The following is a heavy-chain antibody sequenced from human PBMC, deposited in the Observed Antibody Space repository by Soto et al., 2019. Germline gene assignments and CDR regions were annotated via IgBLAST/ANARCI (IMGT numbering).Heavy chain of an antibody. Sequence: SETLSLTCAVYGGSFSGYYWSWIRQPPGKGLEWIGEIYHSGSTNYNPSLKSRVTTSVDKSKSQFSLKLSSVTAADSAVYYCARGPMITFGGVIGDGPRSSYYGMDVWGQGTTVTVSS. D-gene: IGHD3-16*02. CDR2: IYHSGST. CDR1: GGSFSGYY. J-gene: IGHJ6*02. CDR3: ARGPMITFGGVIGDGPRSSYYGMDV. V-gene: IGHV4-34*01.